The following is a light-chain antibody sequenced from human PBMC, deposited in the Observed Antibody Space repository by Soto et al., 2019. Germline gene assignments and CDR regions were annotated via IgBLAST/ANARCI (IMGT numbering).Light chain of an antibody. V-gene: IGLV2-14*01. CDR2: EVS. Sequence: QSVLAQPASVSGSPGQSITISCTGTSSDVGGYNYVSWYQQHPGKAPKLMIYEVSNRPSGVSNRLSGSKSGNSASLTISGLQAGDEADYYCSSYTSISTLVFVHGTKVTV. CDR3: SSYTSISTLV. J-gene: IGLJ1*01. CDR1: SSDVGGYNY.